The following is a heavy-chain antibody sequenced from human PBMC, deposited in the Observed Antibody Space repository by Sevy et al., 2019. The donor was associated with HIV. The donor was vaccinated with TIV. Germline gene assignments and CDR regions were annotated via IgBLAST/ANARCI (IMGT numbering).Heavy chain of an antibody. CDR1: GGSISSSSYY. CDR3: ARPFPYGSGSYEVGGMDV. D-gene: IGHD3-10*01. V-gene: IGHV4-39*01. Sequence: SETLSLTCTVSGGSISSSSYYWGWIRQPPGKGLEWIGSIYYSGSTYYNPSLKSRVTISVDTSKNQFSRKLSSVTAADTAVYYCARPFPYGSGSYEVGGMDVWGQGTTVTVSS. J-gene: IGHJ6*02. CDR2: IYYSGST.